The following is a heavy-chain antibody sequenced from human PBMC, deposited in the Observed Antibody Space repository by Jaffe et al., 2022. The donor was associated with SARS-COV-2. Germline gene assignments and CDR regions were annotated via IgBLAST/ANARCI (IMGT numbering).Heavy chain of an antibody. Sequence: QVQLVQSGAEVKKPGASVKVSCKASGYTFTGYYMHWVRQAPGQGLEWMGWINPNSGGTNYAQKFQGRVTMTRDTSISTAYMELSRLRSDDTAVYYCARGYDILTGYYGGWFDPWGQGTLVTVSS. CDR2: INPNSGGT. J-gene: IGHJ5*02. CDR3: ARGYDILTGYYGGWFDP. CDR1: GYTFTGYY. D-gene: IGHD3-9*01. V-gene: IGHV1-2*02.